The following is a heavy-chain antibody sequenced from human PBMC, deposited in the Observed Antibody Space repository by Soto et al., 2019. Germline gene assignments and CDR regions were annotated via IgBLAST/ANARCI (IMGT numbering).Heavy chain of an antibody. D-gene: IGHD3-10*01. J-gene: IGHJ4*02. CDR2: IYYSGST. CDR1: GGSISSGGYY. V-gene: IGHV4-31*03. CDR3: ARYYYGSGSYYNATTYDYFDY. Sequence: QVQLQESGPGLVKPSQTLSLTCTVSGGSISSGGYYWSWIRQHPGKGLEWIGYIYYSGSTYYNPSLKSRVTISVDTSKNQFSLKLSSVTAADTAVYYCARYYYGSGSYYNATTYDYFDYWGQGTLVTVSS.